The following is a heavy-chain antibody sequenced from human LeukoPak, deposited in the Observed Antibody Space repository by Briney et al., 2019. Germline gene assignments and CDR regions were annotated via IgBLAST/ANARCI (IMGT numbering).Heavy chain of an antibody. CDR1: GFTFSSYA. J-gene: IGHJ3*02. Sequence: PGGSLRLSCAASGFTFSSYAMGWVRQAPGKGLEWVSTIRGSGGSTYYADSVKGRFTISRDNSKNTLYLQMNSLRAEDTAVYYCAKAFLSVNDAFEIWGQGTMVTVSS. D-gene: IGHD2/OR15-2a*01. V-gene: IGHV3-23*01. CDR3: AKAFLSVNDAFEI. CDR2: IRGSGGST.